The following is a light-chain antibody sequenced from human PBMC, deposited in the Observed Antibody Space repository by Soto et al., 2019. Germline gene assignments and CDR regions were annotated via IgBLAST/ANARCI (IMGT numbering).Light chain of an antibody. J-gene: IGLJ2*01. CDR3: CSYAAGQTLV. CDR2: HVA. Sequence: QSVLTQPRSVSGSPGQSVTISCSGTSSDVGGYEYVSWYQQHPGKAPTLIIYHVAQRPSGVPDRFSPSKSGTTASLTISGLQAEDEAEYFCCSYAAGQTLVFGGGTKLTVL. CDR1: SSDVGGYEY. V-gene: IGLV2-11*01.